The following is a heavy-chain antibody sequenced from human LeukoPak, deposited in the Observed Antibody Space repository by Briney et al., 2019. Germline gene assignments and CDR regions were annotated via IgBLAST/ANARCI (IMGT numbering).Heavy chain of an antibody. CDR3: AGKIRDSEVDY. Sequence: SETLSLTCTVSGGSVNSGSYYWCWIRQPPGKGLEWIGVVYYSGSTSYNPSLKSRVTISLDTSKNQFSLNLSSVTAADTAVYYCAGKIRDSEVDYWGQGTLVTVSS. J-gene: IGHJ4*02. D-gene: IGHD3-10*01. CDR2: VYYSGST. CDR1: GGSVNSGSYY. V-gene: IGHV4-61*01.